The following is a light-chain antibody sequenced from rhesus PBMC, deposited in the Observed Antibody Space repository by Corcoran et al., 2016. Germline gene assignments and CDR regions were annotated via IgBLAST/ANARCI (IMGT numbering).Light chain of an antibody. CDR3: QQYDDLPYS. CDR1: QGISGW. CDR2: TAT. V-gene: IGKV1-19*01. Sequence: DIQMTQSPSSLSASVGDKVTITCHASQGISGWLAWYQQKPGKAPKPLIYTATSLQIGVPSRFSGSGSGTDYTLTISSLQPEDFATYYGQQYDDLPYSFGQGTKVEIK. J-gene: IGKJ2*01.